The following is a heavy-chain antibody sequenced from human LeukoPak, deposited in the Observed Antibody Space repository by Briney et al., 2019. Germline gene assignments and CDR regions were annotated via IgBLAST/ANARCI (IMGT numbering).Heavy chain of an antibody. V-gene: IGHV1-8*01. CDR3: ARLSKAYNWDEYYYYYFLNG. Sequence: TSVKVSCKASGYTFTSSDINWVRQATGQGLEWMGWMNPNSGNTGNAQKFQGRVTMTRDISTSTAYMELTNLRSEDTATYYCARLSKAYNWDEYYYYYFLNGWGKGTTVIVSS. D-gene: IGHD1-1*01. CDR2: MNPNSGNT. J-gene: IGHJ6*03. CDR1: GYTFTSSD.